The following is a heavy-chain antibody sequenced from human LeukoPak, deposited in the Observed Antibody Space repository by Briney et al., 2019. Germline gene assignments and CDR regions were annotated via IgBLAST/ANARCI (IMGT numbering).Heavy chain of an antibody. CDR1: GGSISSGDYY. Sequence: PSETLSLTCTVSGGSISSGDYYWGWIRQPPGKGLEWIGYIYYSGSTYYNPSLKSRVTISVDTSKNQFSLKLSSVTAAHTAVYYCARDLVVIATKYAPTLWGQGTMVTVSS. CDR2: IYYSGST. V-gene: IGHV4-30-4*08. D-gene: IGHD2-21*01. CDR3: ARDLVVIATKYAPTL. J-gene: IGHJ3*01.